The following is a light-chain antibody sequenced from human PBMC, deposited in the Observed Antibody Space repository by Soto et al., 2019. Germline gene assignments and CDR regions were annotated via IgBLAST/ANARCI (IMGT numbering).Light chain of an antibody. Sequence: EIVLTQSPGTLSLSPGERATLSCRASQSVSSSFLAWYQQKPGQAPRLLIFGASNRATGIPDRFGGSGSGTDFILTLSRLEPEDFAVYYCQQYDTSPYTFGQGTKLEIK. CDR1: QSVSSSF. J-gene: IGKJ2*01. CDR3: QQYDTSPYT. CDR2: GAS. V-gene: IGKV3-20*01.